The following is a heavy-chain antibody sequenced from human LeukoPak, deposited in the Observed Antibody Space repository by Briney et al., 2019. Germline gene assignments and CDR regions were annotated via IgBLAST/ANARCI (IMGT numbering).Heavy chain of an antibody. D-gene: IGHD2-8*01. J-gene: IGHJ4*02. CDR3: AKDNEDY. V-gene: IGHV3-30*18. CDR1: GFTFSSYD. CDR2: ISYDGSNK. Sequence: PGSSLRLSCAASGFTFSSYDMHWVRQAPGKGLEWVAIISYDGSNKYYADSVKGRFTISRDNSKNTLYLQMNSLRAEDTAVYYCAKDNEDYWGQGTLVTVSS.